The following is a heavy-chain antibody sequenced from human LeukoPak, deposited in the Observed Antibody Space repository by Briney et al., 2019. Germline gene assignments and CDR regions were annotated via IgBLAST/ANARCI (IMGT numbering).Heavy chain of an antibody. CDR3: ARVPADGANGTPMGDAFDI. J-gene: IGHJ3*02. Sequence: ASVKVSCKASGYTFTGYYMHWARQAPGQGLEWMGWINPNSGGTNYPQKFQGRVTMTRDTSISTAYMELSRLRSDNTAVYYCARVPADGANGTPMGDAFDIWGQGTMVTVSS. CDR2: INPNSGGT. D-gene: IGHD4/OR15-4a*01. CDR1: GYTFTGYY. V-gene: IGHV1-2*02.